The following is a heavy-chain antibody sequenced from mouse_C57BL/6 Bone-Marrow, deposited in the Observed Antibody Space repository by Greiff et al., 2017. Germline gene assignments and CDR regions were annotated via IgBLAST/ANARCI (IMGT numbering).Heavy chain of an antibody. CDR1: GYTFTSYG. V-gene: IGHV1-81*01. Sequence: VQLKESGAELARPGASVKLSCKASGYTFTSYGISWVKQRTGQGLEWIGEIYPRSGNTYYNEKFKGKATLTADKSSSTAYMELRSLTSEDSAVYFCARWDCYYGSSYFDYWGQGTTLTVSS. D-gene: IGHD1-1*01. CDR2: IYPRSGNT. CDR3: ARWDCYYGSSYFDY. J-gene: IGHJ2*01.